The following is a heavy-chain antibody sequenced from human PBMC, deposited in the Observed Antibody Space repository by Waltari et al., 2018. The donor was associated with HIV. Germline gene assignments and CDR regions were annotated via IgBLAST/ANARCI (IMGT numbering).Heavy chain of an antibody. CDR2: EWQNGINK. CDR3: ARDVQGYCAGERCFYGMDV. D-gene: IGHD2-8*02. V-gene: IGHV3-33*01. Sequence: QVQLVESGGGVVQPGRSLRLSCAASGFTVRNYGMHWVRQAPGRGLGWVAVEWQNGINKYYGDSVKGRFTISRDNSKNTLELQMNSLRAEDTAVYYCARDVQGYCAGERCFYGMDVWGQGTTVTVSS. CDR1: GFTVRNYG. J-gene: IGHJ6*02.